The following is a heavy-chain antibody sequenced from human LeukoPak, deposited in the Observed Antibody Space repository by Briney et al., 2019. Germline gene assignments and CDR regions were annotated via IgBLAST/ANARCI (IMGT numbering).Heavy chain of an antibody. V-gene: IGHV5-51*01. CDR2: IYPGDSDT. J-gene: IGHJ6*02. D-gene: IGHD2-2*02. CDR3: ARFDCSSTSCYKSYNYGMDV. CDR1: GYSFSSYW. Sequence: GESLKISCKGSGYSFSSYWIGWVRQMPGKGLGWMGIIYPGDSDTTYSPSFQGQVTISADKSISTAYLQWSSLKASDTAMYYCARFDCSSTSCYKSYNYGMDVWGQGTTVTVSS.